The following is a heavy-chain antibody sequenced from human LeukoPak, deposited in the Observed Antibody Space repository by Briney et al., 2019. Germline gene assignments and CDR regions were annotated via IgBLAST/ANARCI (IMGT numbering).Heavy chain of an antibody. Sequence: GGSLRLSCAASGYTFNTYWMSWVRQAPGKGLEWVAAIKQDGSEKYYVDSVKGPFTISRDNAKTPLYLQMNPLRAEETAVYYCARGGSYNWFDSWGQGTPVTVSS. J-gene: IGHJ5*01. V-gene: IGHV3-7*01. CDR1: GYTFNTYW. CDR2: IKQDGSEK. CDR3: ARGGSYNWFDS.